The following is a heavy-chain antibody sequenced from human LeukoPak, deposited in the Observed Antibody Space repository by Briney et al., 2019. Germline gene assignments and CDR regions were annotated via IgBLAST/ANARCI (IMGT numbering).Heavy chain of an antibody. D-gene: IGHD2-8*02. CDR1: RSTFKTYD. J-gene: IGHJ6*03. CDR2: MNPKSGDT. V-gene: IGHV1-8*01. Sequence: ASVKVSCKASRSTFKTYDIIWVRQASGQGLEWMGWMNPKSGDTVCAETFQARVTMTRNISMNTAYMELSNLKSEDTAIYYCARGVLGYYYYYMDLWGEGTPVTVSS. CDR3: ARGVLGYYYYYMDL.